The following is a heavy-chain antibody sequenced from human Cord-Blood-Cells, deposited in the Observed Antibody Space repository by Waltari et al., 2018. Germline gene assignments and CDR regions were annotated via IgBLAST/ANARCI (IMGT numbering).Heavy chain of an antibody. CDR3: ARREGYSGSRDAFDI. CDR1: GGSFSGYY. Sequence: QVQLQQWGAGLLKPSETLSLTCAVYGGSFSGYYWSWLRQPPGKGLEWIGEINHSGTTNYNPSLKSRVTISVDTSKNQFSLKLSSVTAADTAVYYCARREGYSGSRDAFDIWGQGTMVTVSS. V-gene: IGHV4-34*01. J-gene: IGHJ3*02. D-gene: IGHD1-26*01. CDR2: INHSGTT.